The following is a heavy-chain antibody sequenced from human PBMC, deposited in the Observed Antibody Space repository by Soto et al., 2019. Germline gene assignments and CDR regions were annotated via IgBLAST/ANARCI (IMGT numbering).Heavy chain of an antibody. D-gene: IGHD2-2*01. Sequence: ASMKVSCKASGYTFTSYDINWVRQATGQGLEWMGWMNPNSGNTGYAQKFQGRVTMTRNTSISTAYMELSSLRSEDTAVYYCARVTVGVVPAATLGYYYGMDVWGQGTTVTVSS. CDR1: GYTFTSYD. J-gene: IGHJ6*02. CDR2: MNPNSGNT. V-gene: IGHV1-8*01. CDR3: ARVTVGVVPAATLGYYYGMDV.